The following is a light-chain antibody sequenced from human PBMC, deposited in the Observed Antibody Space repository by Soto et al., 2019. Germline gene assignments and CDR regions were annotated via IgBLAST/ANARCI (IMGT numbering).Light chain of an antibody. J-gene: IGLJ2*01. Sequence: QSVLPQPASVSGSPGQSITISCTGTSSDVGGYNYVSWYQQHPGKAPKLIIYDVSNRPSGVSNRFSASKSGNTASLTISGLQAEDEADYYCSSYTSSSTRVFGGGTKLTVL. CDR2: DVS. V-gene: IGLV2-14*01. CDR1: SSDVGGYNY. CDR3: SSYTSSSTRV.